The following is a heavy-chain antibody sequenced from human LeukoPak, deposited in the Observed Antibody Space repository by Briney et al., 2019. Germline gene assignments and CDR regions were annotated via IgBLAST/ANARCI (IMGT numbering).Heavy chain of an antibody. Sequence: SETLSLTCAVSGGSISSGSYSWSWIRQPPGKGLEWIGYIYPRGSTYYNPSLKSRVTMSLDRSANQFSLNLSSVTAADTAVYYCARFSPRAMGNYFDFWGQGTLVTVSS. CDR2: IYPRGST. CDR3: ARFSPRAMGNYFDF. D-gene: IGHD7-27*01. V-gene: IGHV4-30-2*01. J-gene: IGHJ4*02. CDR1: GGSISSGSYS.